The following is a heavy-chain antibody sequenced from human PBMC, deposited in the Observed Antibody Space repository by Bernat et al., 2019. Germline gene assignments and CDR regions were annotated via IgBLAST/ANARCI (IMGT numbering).Heavy chain of an antibody. Sequence: QVQLVQSGAEVKKPGSSVKVSCKASGGTFSSYAISWVRQAPGQGLEWMGGIIPIFGTAKYAQKFQGRVTITADESTSTAYMELSSLRSEDTAVYYCSLARDYYDSSGYTFDIWGQGTMVTVSS. J-gene: IGHJ3*02. D-gene: IGHD3-22*01. V-gene: IGHV1-69*01. CDR1: GGTFSSYA. CDR3: SLARDYYDSSGYTFDI. CDR2: IIPIFGTA.